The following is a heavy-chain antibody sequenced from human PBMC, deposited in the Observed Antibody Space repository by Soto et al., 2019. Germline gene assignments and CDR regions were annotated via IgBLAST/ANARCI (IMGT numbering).Heavy chain of an antibody. D-gene: IGHD2-15*01. CDR2: ISSSSSYI. J-gene: IGHJ5*02. Sequence: GGSLRLSCAASGFTFSSYSMNWVRHAPGKGLEWVSSISSSSSYIYYADSVKGRFTISRDNAKNSLYLQMNSLRSEDTAVYYCASGGCSGGSCHPEDWFDPWGQGTLVTVSS. CDR3: ASGGCSGGSCHPEDWFDP. V-gene: IGHV3-21*01. CDR1: GFTFSSYS.